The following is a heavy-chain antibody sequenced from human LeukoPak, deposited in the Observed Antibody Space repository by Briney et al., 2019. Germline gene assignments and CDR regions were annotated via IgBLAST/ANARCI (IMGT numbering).Heavy chain of an antibody. J-gene: IGHJ6*03. V-gene: IGHV1-2*02. D-gene: IGHD1-1*01. CDR2: INPNSGGT. Sequence: ASVKVSCKASGYTFTGYYMHWVRQAPGQGLEWMGWINPNSGGTNYAQKFQDRVTMTRDTSISTAYMELSRLRSDDTAVYYCARDGVEPRHNYYYYYYMDVWGKGTTVTVSS. CDR3: ARDGVEPRHNYYYYYYMDV. CDR1: GYTFTGYY.